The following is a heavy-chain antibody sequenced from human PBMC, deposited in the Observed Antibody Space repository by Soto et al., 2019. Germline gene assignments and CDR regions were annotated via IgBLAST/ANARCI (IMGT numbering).Heavy chain of an antibody. D-gene: IGHD3-3*01. CDR2: IYPSDSGT. V-gene: IGHV5-51*01. CDR3: ATGGVSTSTFDY. Sequence: PGESLKISCKGSGYNFAGYWIAWVRQMPGKGLELMGIIYPSDSGTRYRPSFQGQVTISADKSISSAYLQWSSLRASDTAMYYCATGGVSTSTFDYWGQGTQVTVS. J-gene: IGHJ4*02. CDR1: GYNFAGYW.